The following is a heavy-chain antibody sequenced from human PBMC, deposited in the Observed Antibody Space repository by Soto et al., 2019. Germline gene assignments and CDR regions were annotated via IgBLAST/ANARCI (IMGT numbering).Heavy chain of an antibody. CDR3: ARGGVDYYDSSGYYFSPYYFDY. V-gene: IGHV4-30-2*01. CDR1: GGSISSGGYS. D-gene: IGHD3-22*01. J-gene: IGHJ4*02. CDR2: IYHSGSN. Sequence: QLQLQESGSGLVKPSQTLSLTCAVSGGSISSGGYSWSWIRQPPGKGLEWIGYIYHSGSNYYNPSLKSRVTISVDTSKNQFSLKLSSVTAEDTAVYYCARGGVDYYDSSGYYFSPYYFDYWGQGTLVTVSS.